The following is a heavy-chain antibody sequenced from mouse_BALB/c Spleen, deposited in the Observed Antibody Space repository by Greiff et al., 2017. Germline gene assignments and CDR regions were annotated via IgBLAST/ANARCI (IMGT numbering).Heavy chain of an antibody. D-gene: IGHD4-1*02. J-gene: IGHJ2*01. Sequence: QVQLQQSGAELVKPGASVKLSCKTSGYTFTSYWIQWVKQRPGQGLGWIGEIFPGTGTTYYNEKFKGKATLTIDTSSSTAYMQLSSLTSEDSAVYFCARSTFDYWGQGTTLTVSS. CDR1: GYTFTSYW. CDR3: ARSTFDY. V-gene: IGHV1S132*01. CDR2: IFPGTGTT.